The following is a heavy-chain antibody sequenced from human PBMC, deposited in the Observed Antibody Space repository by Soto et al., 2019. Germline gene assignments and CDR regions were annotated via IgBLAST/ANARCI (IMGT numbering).Heavy chain of an antibody. CDR1: GFTFSDYY. CDR3: ASQYCSSTSCYGLGLDY. CDR2: ISSSSSYT. Sequence: QVQLVESGGGLVKPGGSLRLSCAASGFTFSDYYMSWIRQAPGKGLEWVSYISSSSSYTNYADSVKGRFTISRDNAKNSLYLQMNSLRAEDTAVYYCASQYCSSTSCYGLGLDYWGQGTLVTVSS. D-gene: IGHD2-2*01. V-gene: IGHV3-11*06. J-gene: IGHJ4*02.